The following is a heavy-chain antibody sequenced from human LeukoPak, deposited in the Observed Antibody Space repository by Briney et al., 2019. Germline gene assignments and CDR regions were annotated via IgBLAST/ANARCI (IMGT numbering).Heavy chain of an antibody. Sequence: PSETLALPRNVSGASINNGDFYCSWPRHPPGTGLEWIGHIYYSGNTYCTPSLKSRTTMSVDASKNQCYLKLSCVTAADTALYYCARYDYGSGLGRGLGGMDVWGQGTTVTVSS. V-gene: IGHV4-30-4*02. CDR3: ARYDYGSGLGRGLGGMDV. CDR1: GASINNGDFY. D-gene: IGHD3-10*01. J-gene: IGHJ6*02. CDR2: IYYSGNT.